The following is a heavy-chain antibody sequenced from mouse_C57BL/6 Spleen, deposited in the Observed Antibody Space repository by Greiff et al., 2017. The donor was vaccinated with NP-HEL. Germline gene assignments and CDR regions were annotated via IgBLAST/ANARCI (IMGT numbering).Heavy chain of an antibody. D-gene: IGHD1-1*01. V-gene: IGHV1-82*01. J-gene: IGHJ3*01. CDR2: IYPGGGDT. CDR1: GYAFSSSW. Sequence: QVQLQQSGPELVKPGASVKLSCKASGYAFSSSWMNWVKQRPGKGLEWIGRIYPGGGDTNYNGKFKGKATLTADKSSSTAYMQLSSLTSEDSAVYLCASPYYGSSPGWFAYWGQGTLVTVSA. CDR3: ASPYYGSSPGWFAY.